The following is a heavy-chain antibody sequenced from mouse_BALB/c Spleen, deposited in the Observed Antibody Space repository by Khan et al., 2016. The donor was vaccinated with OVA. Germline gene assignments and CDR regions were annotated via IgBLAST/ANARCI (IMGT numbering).Heavy chain of an antibody. CDR3: AREEALYYFDY. CDR2: IYPGTDNT. Sequence: QVRLQQSGAELVRPGASVKLSCKTSGYIFTSYWIHWVKQRSGQGLEWIARIYPGTDNTYYNEKLKDRATLTADKSSSTAYMQLSSLKSEDSAVYCCAREEALYYFDYWGQGTTLTVSS. J-gene: IGHJ2*01. D-gene: IGHD3-2*02. CDR1: GYIFTSYW. V-gene: IGHV1S132*01.